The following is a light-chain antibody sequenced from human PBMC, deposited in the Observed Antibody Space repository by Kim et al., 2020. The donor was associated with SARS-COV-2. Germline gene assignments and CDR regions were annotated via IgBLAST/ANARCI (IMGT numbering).Light chain of an antibody. CDR3: AAWDDSLNGPV. V-gene: IGLV1-44*01. CDR2: SNN. CDR1: SANIGSNA. J-gene: IGLJ3*02. Sequence: GQGATISCSGSSANIGSNAVNWYRQRPGTAPKLRIYSNNQRPSGVPDRFSGSKSGTSASLAISGLQSEDEADYYCAAWDDSLNGPVFGGGTKVTVL.